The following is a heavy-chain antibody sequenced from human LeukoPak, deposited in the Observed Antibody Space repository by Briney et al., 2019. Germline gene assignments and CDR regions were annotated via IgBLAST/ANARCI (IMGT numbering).Heavy chain of an antibody. CDR1: GGSISSYY. CDR3: ARYSTSYYFDY. V-gene: IGHV4-59*06. D-gene: IGHD5-12*01. J-gene: IGHJ4*02. Sequence: SETLSLTCTVSGGSISSYYWSWIRQHPGRGLEWIGYIYYSGSTYYNPSLKSRVTISVDTSKNQFSLELSSVTAADTAVYYCARYSTSYYFDYWGQGTLVTVSS. CDR2: IYYSGST.